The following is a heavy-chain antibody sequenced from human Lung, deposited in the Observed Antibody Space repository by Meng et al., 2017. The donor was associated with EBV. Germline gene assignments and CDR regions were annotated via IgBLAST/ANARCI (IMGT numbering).Heavy chain of an antibody. Sequence: VQLVQSGDGVKRPGSSVKVSCKTSGGTFRSDAVSWVRQAPGQGLEWMGWINTNTGKPTYAQGLTGRFVFSLDTSVSTAYLQISSLKAEDTAVYYCARDSEAADYWGQGTLVTVSS. D-gene: IGHD6-25*01. J-gene: IGHJ4*02. V-gene: IGHV7-4-1*02. CDR1: GGTFRSDA. CDR3: ARDSEAADY. CDR2: INTNTGKP.